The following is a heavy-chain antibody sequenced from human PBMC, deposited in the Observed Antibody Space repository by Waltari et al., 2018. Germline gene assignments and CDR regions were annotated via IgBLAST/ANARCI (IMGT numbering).Heavy chain of an antibody. J-gene: IGHJ4*02. D-gene: IGHD2-15*01. CDR3: ARVSRSGSSSLAKDY. Sequence: QVQLVQSGAEVKKPGASVKVSCKASGYTFTSYDINWVRLATGQGLEGMGWMNPNSGNTGYAQKFQGRVTITRNTSISTAYMELSSLRSEDTAVYYCARVSRSGSSSLAKDYWGQGTLVTVSS. CDR2: MNPNSGNT. V-gene: IGHV1-8*03. CDR1: GYTFTSYD.